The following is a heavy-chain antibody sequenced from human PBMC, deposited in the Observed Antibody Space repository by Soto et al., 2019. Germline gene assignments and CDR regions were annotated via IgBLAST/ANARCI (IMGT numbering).Heavy chain of an antibody. J-gene: IGHJ4*02. V-gene: IGHV3-21*01. Sequence: PGGSLRLSCAASGFTFSSYSMNWVRQAPGKGLEWVSSISSSSSYIYYADSVKGRFTISRDNAKNSLYLQMNSLRAEDTAVYYCARALAPRITMIVVVPTWYFDYWGQGTLVTVSS. CDR2: ISSSSSYI. CDR3: ARALAPRITMIVVVPTWYFDY. D-gene: IGHD3-22*01. CDR1: GFTFSSYS.